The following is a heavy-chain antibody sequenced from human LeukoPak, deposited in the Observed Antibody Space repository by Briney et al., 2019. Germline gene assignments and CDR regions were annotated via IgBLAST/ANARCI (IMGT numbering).Heavy chain of an antibody. CDR2: ISGSGSTT. D-gene: IGHD1-26*01. J-gene: IGHJ4*02. CDR1: DFSFGGYA. CDR3: AKSFRGYTGSYFDY. Sequence: GGSLRLSCAASDFSFGGYAMSWVRQAPGKGLKWVSAISGSGSTTYYADSVKGRLSISRDNSGNTLYLQMNSLTAEDTAVYYCAKSFRGYTGSYFDYWGQGTLVTVSS. V-gene: IGHV3-23*01.